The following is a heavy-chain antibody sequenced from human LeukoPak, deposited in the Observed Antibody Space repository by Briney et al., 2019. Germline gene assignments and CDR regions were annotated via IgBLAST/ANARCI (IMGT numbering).Heavy chain of an antibody. D-gene: IGHD3-9*01. CDR2: MNPNSGNT. CDR1: GYTFTSYD. J-gene: IGHJ6*02. Sequence: ASVTVSCTASGYTFTSYDINWVRQAPGQGLEWTGWMNPNSGNTGSTQKFQGRVTMTRITSISTAYMELSSLRSEDTAFFFQAEDGIRDFDWLLSPQLYYYYGMDVWGQGTTVTVSS. V-gene: IGHV1-8*01. CDR3: AEDGIRDFDWLLSPQLYYYYGMDV.